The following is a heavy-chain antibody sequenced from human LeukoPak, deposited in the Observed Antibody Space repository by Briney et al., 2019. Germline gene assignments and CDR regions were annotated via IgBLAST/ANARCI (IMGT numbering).Heavy chain of an antibody. V-gene: IGHV4-39*01. J-gene: IGHJ4*02. D-gene: IGHD2-2*02. Sequence: PSETLSLTCTVSGGSISSSSSSWGWIRQPPGKGLDWIGSIYYSGSTYYNPSLKSRVTISVDTSKNQFSLRLSSVTAADTAVYYCTRKFCTSTSCDRGFFDYWGQGTLVTVSS. CDR1: GGSISSSSSS. CDR3: TRKFCTSTSCDRGFFDY. CDR2: IYYSGST.